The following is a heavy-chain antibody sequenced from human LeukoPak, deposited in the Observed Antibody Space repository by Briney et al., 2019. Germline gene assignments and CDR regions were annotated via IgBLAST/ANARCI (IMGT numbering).Heavy chain of an antibody. Sequence: GGSLRLSCVASGFTYTKHAMHWVRQAPGKGLEWVAVISYDGSNKKYADSVKGRFTISRDNSKNTLYLQMNSLRAEDTAVYYCARTLIEYSVSSCYFDYWGQGTLVTVSS. CDR3: ARTLIEYSVSSCYFDY. V-gene: IGHV3-30*04. CDR2: ISYDGSNK. J-gene: IGHJ4*02. D-gene: IGHD6-6*01. CDR1: GFTYTKHA.